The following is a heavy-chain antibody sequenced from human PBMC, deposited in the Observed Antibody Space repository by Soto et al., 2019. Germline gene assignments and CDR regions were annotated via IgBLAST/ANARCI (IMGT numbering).Heavy chain of an antibody. V-gene: IGHV1-46*01. CDR2: INPSGGST. CDR1: GYTFTSYY. Sequence: GASVKVSCKASGYTFTSYYMHWVRQAPGQGLEWMGIINPSGGSTSYAQKFQGRVTMTRDTSTSTVYMELSSLKASDTAMYYCARQDGSALYYFDYWGQGTLVTVSS. CDR3: ARQDGSALYYFDY. D-gene: IGHD6-19*01. J-gene: IGHJ4*02.